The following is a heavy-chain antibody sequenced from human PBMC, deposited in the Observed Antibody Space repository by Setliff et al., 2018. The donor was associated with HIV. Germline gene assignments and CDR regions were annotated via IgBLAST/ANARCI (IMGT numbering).Heavy chain of an antibody. CDR2: ISYHGGDK. Sequence: WGSLRLSCAASGFTFSSYAMHWVRQAPGKGLEWVALISYHGGDKNFADSVKGRFTLSRDNSKNTLSLQMNSLRSEDTAVYYCARDQKLELRDYYYYYMDVWGRGTTVTVSS. D-gene: IGHD1-7*01. CDR1: GFTFSSYA. V-gene: IGHV3-30*04. J-gene: IGHJ6*03. CDR3: ARDQKLELRDYYYYYMDV.